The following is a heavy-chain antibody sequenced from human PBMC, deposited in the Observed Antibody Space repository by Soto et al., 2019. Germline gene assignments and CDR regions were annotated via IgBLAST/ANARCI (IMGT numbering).Heavy chain of an antibody. CDR1: GFTFSDYT. Sequence: PGGSLRLSCAASGFTFSDYTMSWIRQAPGKGLEWVSYISNSGSVIYYGDSVKGRFTTSRDNARNSLYLQMDSLRAEDTAVYYCARALQQLAPYEGMDVWGQGTTVTVSS. V-gene: IGHV3-11*01. CDR2: ISNSGSVI. D-gene: IGHD6-13*01. CDR3: ARALQQLAPYEGMDV. J-gene: IGHJ6*02.